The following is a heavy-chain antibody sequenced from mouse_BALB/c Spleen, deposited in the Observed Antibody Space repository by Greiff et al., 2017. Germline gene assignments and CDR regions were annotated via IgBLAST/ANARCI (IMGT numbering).Heavy chain of an antibody. CDR3: ARNIYDGYSLYAMDY. V-gene: IGHV2-2*02. J-gene: IGHJ4*01. Sequence: QVQLKESGPGLVQPSQSLSITCTVSGFSLTSYGVHWVRQSPGKGLEWLGVIWSGGSTDYNAAFISRLSISKDNSKSQVFFKMNSLQANDTAIYYCARNIYDGYSLYAMDYWGQGTSVTVSS. CDR1: GFSLTSYG. D-gene: IGHD2-3*01. CDR2: IWSGGST.